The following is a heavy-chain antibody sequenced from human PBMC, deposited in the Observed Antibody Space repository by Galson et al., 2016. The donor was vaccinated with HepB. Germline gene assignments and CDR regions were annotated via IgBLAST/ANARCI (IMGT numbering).Heavy chain of an antibody. J-gene: IGHJ4*02. CDR1: GFTFSNYW. V-gene: IGHV3-74*01. D-gene: IGHD2-2*01. Sequence: SLRLSCAASGFTFSNYWMHWVRQGPGKGLVWVSRIKSAGSYKNYEDSVKGRFTISRDSAKNTLYLQMNSPRVEDTAVYYCARDQSGDCSTTVCWGPDYWGQGTLVTVSS. CDR3: ARDQSGDCSTTVCWGPDY. CDR2: IKSAGSYK.